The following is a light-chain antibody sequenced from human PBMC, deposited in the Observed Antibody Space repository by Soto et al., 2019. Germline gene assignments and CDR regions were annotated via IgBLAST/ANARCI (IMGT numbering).Light chain of an antibody. CDR3: QQYGGAPIT. J-gene: IGKJ5*01. Sequence: ETVLTQSPGTLSLSPGERATLSCRASESVSGSYVAWYQQKPGQAPRLLIYDASTRANGIPDRFSGSGSGTDFTLTTSRLEPEDSAVYFCQQYGGAPITFGQGTRLEIK. V-gene: IGKV3-20*01. CDR1: ESVSGSY. CDR2: DAS.